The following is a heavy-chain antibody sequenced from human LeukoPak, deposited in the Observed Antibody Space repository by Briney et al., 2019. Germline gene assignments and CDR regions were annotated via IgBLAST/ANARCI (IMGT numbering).Heavy chain of an antibody. CDR3: ARGFGMAGLVSPPSNWFDT. J-gene: IGHJ5*02. V-gene: IGHV4-34*01. Sequence: SETLSLTCAVYGGSFSGYYWTWIRQPPGKGLEWIGEINHSGSTNYNPSLKSRVTISVDTSTNQFSLKLNSVTAADTAVYYCARGFGMAGLVSPPSNWFDTWGQGTLVTVSS. CDR1: GGSFSGYY. D-gene: IGHD6-13*01. CDR2: INHSGST.